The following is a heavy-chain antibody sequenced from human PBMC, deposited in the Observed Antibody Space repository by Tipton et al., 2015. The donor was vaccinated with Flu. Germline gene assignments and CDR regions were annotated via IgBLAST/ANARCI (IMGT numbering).Heavy chain of an antibody. CDR1: GDSISTTIYY. D-gene: IGHD1-1*01. J-gene: IGHJ6*02. CDR2: IYYSGTT. Sequence: GLVKPSETLSLTCTVSGDSISTTIYYWGWVRQPPGKGLEWIGSIYYSGTTYYNPSLKSRVTISVDPSKNEFSLTLASLTAADTAVYYCARDLWNDRRAYYYYGVDVWGQGTTVTVSS. V-gene: IGHV4-39*07. CDR3: ARDLWNDRRAYYYYGVDV.